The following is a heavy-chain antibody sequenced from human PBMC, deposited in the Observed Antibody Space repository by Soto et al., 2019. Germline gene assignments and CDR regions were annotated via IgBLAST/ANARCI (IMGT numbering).Heavy chain of an antibody. J-gene: IGHJ6*02. CDR3: ARQGFGPLHGLVDV. CDR2: VPHSWGS. D-gene: IGHD3-10*01. CDR1: GGSISSYY. V-gene: IGHV4-59*08. Sequence: QVQLQESGPGLVKPSETMSLSCTVSGGSISSYYWSWFRQPPGKRMEWMGNVPHSWGSSYTPSLQGRVAISLDTSKSQFSLKVTSVTATDTSVYYCARQGFGPLHGLVDVWGQGTTVTVSS.